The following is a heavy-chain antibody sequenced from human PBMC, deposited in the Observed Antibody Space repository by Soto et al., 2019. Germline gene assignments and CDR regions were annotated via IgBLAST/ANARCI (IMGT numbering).Heavy chain of an antibody. CDR3: AKNWDTTSSSSSH. Sequence: EVQLLESGGGLVQPGGSLRLSCAASGFTFSTYAMSWVRQAPGKGLKWVSAISGTGGSTYYADSVKGRFTISRDNSKNTLYLQMNSLRAEDTAVYYCAKNWDTTSSSSSHWGQGTLVTVSS. J-gene: IGHJ4*02. D-gene: IGHD6-6*01. CDR2: ISGTGGST. V-gene: IGHV3-23*01. CDR1: GFTFSTYA.